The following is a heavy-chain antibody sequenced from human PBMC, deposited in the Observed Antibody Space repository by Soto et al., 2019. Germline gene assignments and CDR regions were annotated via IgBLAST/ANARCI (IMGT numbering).Heavy chain of an antibody. D-gene: IGHD2-15*01. CDR3: ARKIGVVVAAACCFDF. CDR1: GYTFTSYG. CDR2: ISAYNGNT. Sequence: QVQLVQSGAEVKKPGASVKVSCKASGYTFTSYGLSWVRQAPGQGLEWMGWISAYNGNTNYAQKLQVRVTMTTDTSTSTAYMERRSLRSDDTAVYYCARKIGVVVAAACCFDFWGHGTLVTVSS. J-gene: IGHJ4*01. V-gene: IGHV1-18*01.